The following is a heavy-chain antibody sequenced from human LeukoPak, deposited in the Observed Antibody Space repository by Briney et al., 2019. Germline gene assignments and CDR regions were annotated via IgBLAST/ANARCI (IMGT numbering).Heavy chain of an antibody. CDR3: AKGDYGSGSSYHY. CDR1: GFTFSSYA. V-gene: IGHV3-23*01. D-gene: IGHD3-10*01. CDR2: ISGSGGST. J-gene: IGHJ4*02. Sequence: GASLRLSCAASGFTFSSYAMSWVRQAPGKGLEWVSAISGSGGSTYYADSVKGRFTISRDNSKNTLYLQMNSLRAEDTAVYYCAKGDYGSGSSYHYWGQGTLVTVSS.